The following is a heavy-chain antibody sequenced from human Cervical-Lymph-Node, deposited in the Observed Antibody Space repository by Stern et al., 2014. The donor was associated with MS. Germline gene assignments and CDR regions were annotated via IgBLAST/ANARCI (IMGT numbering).Heavy chain of an antibody. J-gene: IGHJ4*02. CDR3: ARDYGDYAFDY. Sequence: EVQLVEAGAEVKKPGESLKISCKGSGYSFTAKWLAWRRQMHGKGLEWMGIIYPGDSDPRYSPSFQGQVTISADKSISTAYLQWSSLKASDTAMYYCARDYGDYAFDYWGQGTLVTVSS. D-gene: IGHD4-17*01. CDR2: IYPGDSDP. V-gene: IGHV5-51*01. CDR1: GYSFTAKW.